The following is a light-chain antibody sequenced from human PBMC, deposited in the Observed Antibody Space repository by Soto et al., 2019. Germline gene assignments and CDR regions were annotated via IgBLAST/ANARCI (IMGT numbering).Light chain of an antibody. V-gene: IGKV1-39*01. Sequence: DIQMTQSPSSLSASGGDRVTITCRASESIARHLNWYQQRPGKAPKLLIYAAYSMQNGVPKMFRGGACGTEFTLTISNTQPEAFATYYSEQSYSALWIQFSHGTRLEI. J-gene: IGKJ5*01. CDR3: EQSYSALWIQ. CDR1: ESIARH. CDR2: AAY.